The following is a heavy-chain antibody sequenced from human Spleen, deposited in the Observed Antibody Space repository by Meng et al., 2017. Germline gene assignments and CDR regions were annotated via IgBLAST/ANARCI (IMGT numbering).Heavy chain of an antibody. V-gene: IGHV1-2*02. CDR1: GYTFIGYH. D-gene: IGHD3-22*01. CDR3: AIISGYPKFDY. J-gene: IGHJ4*02. Sequence: QVQLVHSGAEQREPGASVKVSCKASGYTFIGYHIHWVRQAPGQGLEWMGWINPNSGGTDFAQKYQGRVTLTRDTSISTAYMELRRLRSDDTAVYYCAIISGYPKFDYWGQGTLVTVSS. CDR2: INPNSGGT.